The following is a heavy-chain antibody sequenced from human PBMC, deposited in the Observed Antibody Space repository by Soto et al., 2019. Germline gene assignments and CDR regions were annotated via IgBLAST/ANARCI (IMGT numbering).Heavy chain of an antibody. Sequence: EVQLLESGGGLVQPGGSLRLSCAASGFTFSSYAMRWVRQAPGKGLEWVSSISDSGTSTYYADTVKGRFTISIDNSKNTLYLQMNSLRVEDTAVYYCAKSGSGPMYYYMDVWGKWNTVAVS. CDR1: GFTFSSYA. D-gene: IGHD2-2*01. CDR2: ISDSGTST. CDR3: AKSGSGPMYYYMDV. J-gene: IGHJ6*03. V-gene: IGHV3-23*01.